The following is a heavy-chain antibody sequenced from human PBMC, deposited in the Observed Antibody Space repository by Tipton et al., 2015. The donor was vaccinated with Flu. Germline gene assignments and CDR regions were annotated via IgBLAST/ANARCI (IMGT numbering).Heavy chain of an antibody. CDR3: ARDPSLGMPEYFDY. V-gene: IGHV4-61*08. J-gene: IGHJ4*02. D-gene: IGHD2/OR15-2a*01. Sequence: TLSLTCTVFGDSIGSGGYYWNWIRQPPGKGLEWIGYIYNNEYTKYSPSLKGRVTISVDTSKKQFSLQLRSVTAADTAVYYCARDPSLGMPEYFDYWGQGTLVTASS. CDR1: GDSIGSGGYY. CDR2: IYNNEYT.